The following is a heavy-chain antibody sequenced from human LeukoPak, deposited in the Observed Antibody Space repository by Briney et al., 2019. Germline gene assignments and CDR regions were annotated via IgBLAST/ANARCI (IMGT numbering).Heavy chain of an antibody. D-gene: IGHD6-13*01. V-gene: IGHV3-21*01. CDR1: GFPFSSYS. CDR3: ARTATDTGEFDY. Sequence: GSLRLSCAASGFPFSSYSMNWVRQAPGKGLECVSSISSSSSSIYYADSVKGRFAISRDDAKNSLYLQMNSLRAEDTAVYYCARTATDTGEFDYWGQGTLVTVSS. CDR2: ISSSSSSI. J-gene: IGHJ4*02.